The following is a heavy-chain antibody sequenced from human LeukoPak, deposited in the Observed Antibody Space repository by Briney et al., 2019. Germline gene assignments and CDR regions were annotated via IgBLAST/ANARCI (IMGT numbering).Heavy chain of an antibody. J-gene: IGHJ4*02. CDR3: ARNHTHEGYGYYFDY. CDR1: GGSISSSIYY. V-gene: IGHV4-39*01. D-gene: IGHD5-18*01. Sequence: PSETLSLTCTVSGGSISSSIYYWGWIRQPPGKGLEWIGSIYYSGSTHYNPSLKSRVIISVDTSKNQFSLKLSSVTAADTAVYYCARNHTHEGYGYYFDYWGQGTPITVSS. CDR2: IYYSGST.